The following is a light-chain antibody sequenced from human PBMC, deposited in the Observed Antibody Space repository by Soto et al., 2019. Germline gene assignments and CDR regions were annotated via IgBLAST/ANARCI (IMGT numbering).Light chain of an antibody. V-gene: IGLV7-46*01. CDR1: TGAVTSGHY. Sequence: QAVVTQEPSLTVSPGGTVTLTCGSSTGAVTSGHYPYWFQQKPCQAPRTLIYDTSNKHSWTPARFSGSLLGGKAALTLSGAQPEDEAEYFCLLSYSGARSVVFGGGTKPTVL. CDR3: LLSYSGARSVV. CDR2: DTS. J-gene: IGLJ2*01.